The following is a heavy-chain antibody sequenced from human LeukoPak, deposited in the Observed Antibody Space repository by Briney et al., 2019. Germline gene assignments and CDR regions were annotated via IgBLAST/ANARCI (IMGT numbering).Heavy chain of an antibody. CDR1: GGSISSYY. D-gene: IGHD5-12*01. Sequence: SETLSLTCTVSGGSISSYYWSWIRQPPGKGLEWIGYIYYSGSTNYNPSLKSRVTISVDKSKNQFSLKLSSVTAADTAVYYCARDHYSGYGFDYWGQGTLVTVSS. CDR2: IYYSGST. CDR3: ARDHYSGYGFDY. V-gene: IGHV4-59*12. J-gene: IGHJ4*02.